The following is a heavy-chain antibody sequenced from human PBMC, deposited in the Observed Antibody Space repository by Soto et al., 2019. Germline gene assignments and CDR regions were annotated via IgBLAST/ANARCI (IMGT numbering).Heavy chain of an antibody. J-gene: IGHJ4*02. V-gene: IGHV3-23*01. CDR2: ISGSGGST. Sequence: PGGSLRLSCAASGFTFSSYAMSWVRQAPGKGLEWVSAISGSGGSTYYADSVKGRFTISRDNSKNTLYLQMNSLRAEDTAVYYCAKGQTYYYDSSGYYWGQGTLVTVSS. D-gene: IGHD3-22*01. CDR1: GFTFSSYA. CDR3: AKGQTYYYDSSGYY.